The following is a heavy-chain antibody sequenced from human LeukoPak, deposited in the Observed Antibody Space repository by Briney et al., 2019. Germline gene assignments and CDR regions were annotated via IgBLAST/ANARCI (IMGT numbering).Heavy chain of an antibody. CDR2: IYYSGST. J-gene: IGHJ4*02. CDR1: GGSISSYY. CDR3: ARASERWLSN. V-gene: IGHV4-59*01. Sequence: SETLSLTCTVSGGSISSYYWSWIRQAPGKGLEWIGYIYYSGSTNYNPSLKSRVIISVDTSKNQFSLKLSSVTAADTAVYYCARASERWLSNWGQGTLVTVSS. D-gene: IGHD5-24*01.